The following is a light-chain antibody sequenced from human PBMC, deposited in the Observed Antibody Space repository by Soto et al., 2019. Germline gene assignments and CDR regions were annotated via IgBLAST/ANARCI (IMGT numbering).Light chain of an antibody. CDR2: GNS. CDR1: SSNIGAGYD. V-gene: IGLV1-40*01. Sequence: QSALTQPPSVSGAPGLRVTISCTGSSSNIGAGYDVHWYQQLPGTAPKLLIYGNSNRPSGVPDRFSGSKSGTSASLAITGLQAEDEADYYCQSYDSSLSGFYVFGTGTKVTVL. J-gene: IGLJ1*01. CDR3: QSYDSSLSGFYV.